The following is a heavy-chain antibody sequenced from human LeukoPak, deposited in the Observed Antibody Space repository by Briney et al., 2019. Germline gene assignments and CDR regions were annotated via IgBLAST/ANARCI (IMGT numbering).Heavy chain of an antibody. V-gene: IGHV1-69*02. CDR1: GGTFSSYT. CDR3: ARGRSTGYCSSTSCYTVGFDP. D-gene: IGHD2-2*02. Sequence: SVKVSCKASGGTFSSYTISWVRQAPGQGLEWMGRIIPILGIANYAQKFQGRVTITADKSTSTAYMELSSLRSEDTAVYYCARGRSTGYCSSTSCYTVGFDPWGQGTLVTVSS. J-gene: IGHJ5*02. CDR2: IIPILGIA.